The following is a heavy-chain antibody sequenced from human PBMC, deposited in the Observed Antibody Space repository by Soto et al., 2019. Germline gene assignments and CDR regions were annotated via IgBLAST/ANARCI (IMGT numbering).Heavy chain of an antibody. CDR1: GGSISSSGYY. CDR3: ARLRGLRYYYYYMDV. D-gene: IGHD1-20*01. J-gene: IGHJ6*03. CDR2: VYYGGST. V-gene: IGHV4-39*01. Sequence: PSETLSLTSTVSGGSISSSGYYWGWIRQPPGKGLEWIGNVYYGGSTYYNPSLKSRVTISVETSKSQFSLKLTSVTAADTAVYYCARLRGLRYYYYYMDVWGKGTTVTVSS.